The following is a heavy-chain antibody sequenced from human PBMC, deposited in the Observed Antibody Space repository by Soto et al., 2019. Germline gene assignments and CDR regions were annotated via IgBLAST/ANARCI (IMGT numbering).Heavy chain of an antibody. Sequence: EVQLLESGGDLIQPGGSLRLSCVASGITFGSRAMSWVRQAPGEGLEWVSHINNDGSSTTYADSVKGRFTISRDNAKNTLYLQMNSLRAEDTAVYYCARDSWGVHYWGQGTLVTVSS. J-gene: IGHJ4*02. CDR1: GITFGSRA. CDR2: INNDGSST. D-gene: IGHD1-26*01. CDR3: ARDSWGVHY. V-gene: IGHV3-74*01.